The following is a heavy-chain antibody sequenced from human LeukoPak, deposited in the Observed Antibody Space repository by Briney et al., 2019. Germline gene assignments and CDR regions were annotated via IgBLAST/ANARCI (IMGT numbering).Heavy chain of an antibody. CDR3: ARLGGSSWYDPAAFYYFDY. J-gene: IGHJ4*02. Sequence: SETLSLTCAVYGGSFSGYYWSWIRQPPGKGLEWIGSIYYSGSTYYNPSLKSRVTISVDTSKNQFSLKLSSVTAADTAVYYCARLGGSSWYDPAAFYYFDYWGQGTLVTVSS. CDR2: IYYSGST. CDR1: GGSFSGYY. V-gene: IGHV4-34*01. D-gene: IGHD6-13*01.